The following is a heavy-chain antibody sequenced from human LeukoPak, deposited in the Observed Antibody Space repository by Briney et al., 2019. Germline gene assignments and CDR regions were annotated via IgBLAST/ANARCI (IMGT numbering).Heavy chain of an antibody. Sequence: SETLSLTCDVYNASFGPYYWSWLRQSPGKGLEYIGEVNYRGDGNYNPSLNSRASISIDTSKKQFSLRLTSVTAADTAMYYCARETSLHIFDSWGQGTLVTVSS. V-gene: IGHV4-34*01. D-gene: IGHD2-21*01. CDR3: ARETSLHIFDS. CDR2: VNYRGDG. J-gene: IGHJ4*02. CDR1: NASFGPYY.